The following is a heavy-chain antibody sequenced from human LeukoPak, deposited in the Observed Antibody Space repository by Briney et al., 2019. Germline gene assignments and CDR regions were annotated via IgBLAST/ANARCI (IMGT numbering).Heavy chain of an antibody. CDR2: INHSGST. V-gene: IGHV4-34*01. Sequence: SETLSLTCAVYGGSFSGYYWSWIRQPPGKGLEWIGEINHSGSTNYNPSLKSRVTISVDTSKNQFSLKLSSVTAADTAVYYCARRTYYYDSSGDRHWGQGTLVTVSS. J-gene: IGHJ4*02. D-gene: IGHD3-22*01. CDR1: GGSFSGYY. CDR3: ARRTYYYDSSGDRH.